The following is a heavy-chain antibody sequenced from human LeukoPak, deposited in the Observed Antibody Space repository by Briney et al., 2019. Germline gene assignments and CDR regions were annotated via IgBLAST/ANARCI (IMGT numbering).Heavy chain of an antibody. CDR3: ARAASRDYGDYSDAFDI. Sequence: PGGSLRLSCAASGFTFSSYSMNWVRQAPGKGLEWVSPISSSSSYIYYADSVKGRFTISRDNAKNSLYLQMNSLRAEDTAVYYCARAASRDYGDYSDAFDIWGQGTMVTVSS. J-gene: IGHJ3*02. CDR1: GFTFSSYS. V-gene: IGHV3-21*01. CDR2: ISSSSSYI. D-gene: IGHD4-17*01.